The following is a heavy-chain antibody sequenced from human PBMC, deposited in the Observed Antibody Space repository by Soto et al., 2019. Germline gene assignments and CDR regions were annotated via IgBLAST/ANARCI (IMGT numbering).Heavy chain of an antibody. D-gene: IGHD6-13*01. CDR1: GFTFSSYA. CDR3: AKENGYGSSWFEFDY. CDR2: ISGSGGST. J-gene: IGHJ4*02. V-gene: IGHV3-23*01. Sequence: EVPLLESGGGLVQPGGSLRLSCAASGFTFSSYAMSWVRQAPGKGLEWVSAISGSGGSTYYADSVKGRFTIPRDNSXXTLYLQMNSLRAEDTAVYYCAKENGYGSSWFEFDYWGQGTLVTVSS.